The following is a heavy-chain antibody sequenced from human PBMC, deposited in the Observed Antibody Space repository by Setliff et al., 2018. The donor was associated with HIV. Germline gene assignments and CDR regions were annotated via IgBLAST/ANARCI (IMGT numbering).Heavy chain of an antibody. CDR1: GVSISTNTYY. Sequence: SETLSLTCGVSGVSISTNTYYWGWVRQPPGKGLEWIGSFYYTGSTYYNPSLKSRVTIFGDTSNNQFSLKLSSVTAADTAVYFCARVGGKGYSNFLDSWGQGALVTVSS. V-gene: IGHV4-39*07. CDR3: ARVGGKGYSNFLDS. J-gene: IGHJ4*02. D-gene: IGHD4-4*01. CDR2: FYYTGST.